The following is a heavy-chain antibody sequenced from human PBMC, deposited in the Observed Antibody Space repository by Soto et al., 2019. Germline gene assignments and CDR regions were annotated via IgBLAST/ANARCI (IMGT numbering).Heavy chain of an antibody. CDR1: GFTFSSYA. V-gene: IGHV3-23*01. Sequence: EVQLLESGGGLVQPGGSLRLSCAASGFTFSSYAMSWVRQAPGKGLEWVSAISGSGGSTYYADSVKGRFTISRDNSKNTLYLQMNSLRPDDTSVYYCARGGGFCGGDCYKGGVDYWGRGTLVTVSS. J-gene: IGHJ4*02. D-gene: IGHD2-21*02. CDR2: ISGSGGST. CDR3: ARGGGFCGGDCYKGGVDY.